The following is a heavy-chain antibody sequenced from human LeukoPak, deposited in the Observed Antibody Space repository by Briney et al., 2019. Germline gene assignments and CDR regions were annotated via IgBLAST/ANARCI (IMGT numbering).Heavy chain of an antibody. Sequence: SETLSLTCSVSGVSVSSYYWSWIRQPPGKGLEWIGNIYYSGSTTYTPSLKSRVIISLDTSKNQFSLKLSSMTAADTAVYYCAKGSRSFEYWGQGALVTVSS. CDR2: IYYSGST. CDR1: GVSVSSYY. D-gene: IGHD6-6*01. J-gene: IGHJ4*02. CDR3: AKGSRSFEY. V-gene: IGHV4-59*02.